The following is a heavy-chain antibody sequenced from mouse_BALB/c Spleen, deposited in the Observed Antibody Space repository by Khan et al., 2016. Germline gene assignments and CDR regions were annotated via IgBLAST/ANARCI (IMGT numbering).Heavy chain of an antibody. J-gene: IGHJ4*01. CDR3: AREGRGAADY. CDR1: GFTFFNYW. Sequence: QVQLKESGAELTRPGASVKLSCKASGFTFFNYWLPWVKQRPGQGLEWIGAIYPGDGDTRYTQKFTGKATLTAAKSSRTAYMQLSNLTSEDSAVYYCAREGRGAADYWGQGTSVTVSS. CDR2: IYPGDGDT. V-gene: IGHV1-87*01.